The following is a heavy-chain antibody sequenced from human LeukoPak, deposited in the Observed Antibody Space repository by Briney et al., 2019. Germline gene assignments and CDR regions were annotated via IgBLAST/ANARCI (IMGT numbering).Heavy chain of an antibody. CDR2: MNPNSGNT. V-gene: IGHV1-8*03. J-gene: IGHJ5*02. CDR1: GYTFTSYD. CDR3: ARGPLTSCYMSLCDWFDP. D-gene: IGHD2-2*02. Sequence: ASVKVSCKASGYTFTSYDINWVRQATGQGLEWMGWMNPNSGNTGYAQKFQGRVTITRNTSISTAYMELSSLRSEDTAVYYCARGPLTSCYMSLCDWFDPWGQGTLVTVSS.